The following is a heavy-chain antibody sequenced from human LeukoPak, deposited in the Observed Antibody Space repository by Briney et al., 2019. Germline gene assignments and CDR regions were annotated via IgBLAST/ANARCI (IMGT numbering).Heavy chain of an antibody. Sequence: PGGSLRLSCAASGFTFSNAWMSWVRQAPGKGLEWVGRIKSKTDGGTTDYAAPVKGRFTISRDDSKNTLYLQMNSLKTEDTAVYYCTTDRIAVASTPLILRERAKMAYWGQGTLVTVSS. CDR1: GFTFSNAW. D-gene: IGHD6-19*01. CDR2: IKSKTDGGTT. J-gene: IGHJ4*02. V-gene: IGHV3-15*01. CDR3: TTDRIAVASTPLILRERAKMAY.